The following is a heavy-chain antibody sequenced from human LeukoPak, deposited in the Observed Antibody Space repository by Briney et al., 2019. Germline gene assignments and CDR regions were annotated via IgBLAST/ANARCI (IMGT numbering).Heavy chain of an antibody. CDR3: ARGARKYYGSGSYSDYYGMDV. J-gene: IGHJ6*02. D-gene: IGHD3-10*01. CDR1: GGTFSSYA. V-gene: IGHV1-69*13. Sequence: ASVKVSCKASGGTFSSYAISWVRQAPGQGLEWMGGIIPIFGTANYAQKFQGRVTITADESTSTAYMELSSLRSEDTAVYYCARGARKYYGSGSYSDYYGMDVWGQGTTVTVSS. CDR2: IIPIFGTA.